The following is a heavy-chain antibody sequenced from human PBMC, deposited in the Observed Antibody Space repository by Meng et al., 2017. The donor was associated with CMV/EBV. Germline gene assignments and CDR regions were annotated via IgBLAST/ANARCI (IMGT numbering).Heavy chain of an antibody. CDR3: ARGVGGWFDP. CDR2: ISHRGST. V-gene: IGHV4-34*01. Sequence: HVELRELGRGLLKPSWCLSVTGEVCGCCVSGYAWSWVRQPPGMGVAWIGEISHRGSTNYDPSLMGRIAMSVDTYKYPFSRKLSSVTAADSAVYYCARGVGGWFDPWGQGTLVTVSS. J-gene: IGHJ5*02. D-gene: IGHD1-26*01. CDR1: GCCVSGYA.